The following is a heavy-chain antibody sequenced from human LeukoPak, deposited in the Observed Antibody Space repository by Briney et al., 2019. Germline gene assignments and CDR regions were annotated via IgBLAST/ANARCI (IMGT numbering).Heavy chain of an antibody. J-gene: IGHJ4*02. V-gene: IGHV3-15*01. D-gene: IGHD3-3*01. CDR1: GFFSDYAS. CDR3: TTTDRTYYTSDY. Sequence: GGSLCLSCAASGFFSDYASMDWDRQAPGKGLEWVGRIKSNNNDGTADTAAPVKGRFTISRDDSKNTLDQQMNSLRAEDTAVYYCTTTDRTYYTSDYWGQGTLVTVSS. CDR2: IKSNNNDGTA.